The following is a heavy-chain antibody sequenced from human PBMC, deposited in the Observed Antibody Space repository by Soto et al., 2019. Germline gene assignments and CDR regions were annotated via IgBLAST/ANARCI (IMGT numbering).Heavy chain of an antibody. CDR1: GFILTSYT. D-gene: IGHD3-22*01. J-gene: IGHJ3*02. CDR3: VKGPYYYDSSGCSSNAFDI. Sequence: GRSLRLSCSASGFILTSYTMHWVRQAPGKRLEYVSGISNNGDSTYSADSVKGRFSISRDNSKNTLYLQMSSLRPADTSFYYCVKGPYYYDSSGCSSNAFDIWGQGTMVTVAS. V-gene: IGHV3-64D*08. CDR2: ISNNGDST.